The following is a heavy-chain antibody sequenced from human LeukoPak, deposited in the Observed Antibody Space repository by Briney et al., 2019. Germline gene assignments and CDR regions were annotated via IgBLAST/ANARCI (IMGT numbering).Heavy chain of an antibody. V-gene: IGHV5-10-1*01. CDR1: GYSFTSYW. J-gene: IGHJ5*02. D-gene: IGHD3-10*01. CDR3: ARLRTTMVRGVIYFDP. Sequence: GESLKISCKGSGYSFTSYWISWVRQMPGKGLEWMGRIDPSDSYTNYSPSFQGHVTISADKSISTASLQWSSLKASDTAMYYCARLRTTMVRGVIYFDPWGQGTLVTVSS. CDR2: IDPSDSYT.